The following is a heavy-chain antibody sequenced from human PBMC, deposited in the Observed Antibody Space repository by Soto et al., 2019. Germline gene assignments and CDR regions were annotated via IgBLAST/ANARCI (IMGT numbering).Heavy chain of an antibody. D-gene: IGHD3-3*01. V-gene: IGHV1-18*01. CDR1: GYTFTSYG. CDR3: ARCFNFWSGYYTCYFDY. J-gene: IGHJ4*02. CDR2: ISAYNGNT. Sequence: GASVKVSCKASGYTFTSYGISWVRQAPGQGLEWMGWISAYNGNTNYAQKLQGRVTMTTDTSTSTAYMELRSLRSDDTAVYYCARCFNFWSGYYTCYFDYWGQGTLVTVFS.